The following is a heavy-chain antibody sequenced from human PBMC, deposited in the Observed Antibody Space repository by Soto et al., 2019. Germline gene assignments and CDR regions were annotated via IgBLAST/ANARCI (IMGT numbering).Heavy chain of an antibody. V-gene: IGHV4-59*08. D-gene: IGHD2-2*01. CDR3: ARHKCSSTSCPNTIDY. Sequence: SETLSLTCTVSGGSISSYYWSWIRHPPGKGLAWIGYIYYRGSTNYNPYPKSRVTISVDTSNSQFSLKLSSVNAADTAVYYCARHKCSSTSCPNTIDYWGQGTLVTVS. CDR1: GGSISSYY. J-gene: IGHJ4*02. CDR2: IYYRGST.